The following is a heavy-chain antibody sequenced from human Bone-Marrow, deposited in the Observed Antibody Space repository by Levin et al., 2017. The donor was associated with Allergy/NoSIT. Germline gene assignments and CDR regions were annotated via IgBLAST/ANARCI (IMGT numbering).Heavy chain of an antibody. Sequence: GESLKISCAASGFTFSGSAMHWVRQASGKGLEWVGRIRSKANSYATAYAASVKGRFTISRDDSKNTAYLQMNSLKTEDTAVYYCTRFVGATRHFDYWGQGTLVTVSS. J-gene: IGHJ4*02. CDR2: IRSKANSYAT. CDR1: GFTFSGSA. D-gene: IGHD1-26*01. V-gene: IGHV3-73*01. CDR3: TRFVGATRHFDY.